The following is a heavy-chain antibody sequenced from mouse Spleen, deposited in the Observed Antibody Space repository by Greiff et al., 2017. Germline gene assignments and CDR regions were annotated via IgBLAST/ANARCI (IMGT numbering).Heavy chain of an antibody. CDR3: ARGGRGYWYFDV. CDR1: GFTFSDYY. CDR2: INYDGSST. V-gene: IGHV5-16*01. Sequence: EVMLVESEGGLVQPGSSMKLSCTASGFTFSDYYMAWVRQVPGQGLEWVANINYDGSSTYYLDSLKSRFIISRDNAKNILYLQMSSLKSEDTATYYCARGGRGYWYFDVWGAGTTVTVSS. J-gene: IGHJ1*01.